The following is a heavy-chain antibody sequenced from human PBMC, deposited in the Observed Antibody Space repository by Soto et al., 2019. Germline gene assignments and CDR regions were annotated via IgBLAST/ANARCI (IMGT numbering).Heavy chain of an antibody. CDR1: GYTFTSYG. CDR2: ISAYNGNT. V-gene: IGHV1-18*01. Sequence: ASVKVSCKASGYTFTSYGISWVRQAPGQGLEWMGWISAYNGNTNHAQKLQGRVTMTTDTSTSTAYMELRSLRSDDTAVYYCARDLGVVVAATRGYYGMDVWGQGTTVTVSS. D-gene: IGHD2-15*01. J-gene: IGHJ6*02. CDR3: ARDLGVVVAATRGYYGMDV.